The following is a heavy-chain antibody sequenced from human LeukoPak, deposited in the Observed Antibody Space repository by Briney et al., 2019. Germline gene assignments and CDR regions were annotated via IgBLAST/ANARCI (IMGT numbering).Heavy chain of an antibody. D-gene: IGHD2-15*01. CDR1: GFTLSTYA. CDR2: ITSSSSSI. V-gene: IGHV3-48*04. Sequence: GGSLRLSCAASGFTLSTYAMDWVRQAPGKGLEWVSYITSSSSSIFYADSVGGRFTISRDNAKNSLYLQMNSLGVDDSAVYYCARVSTCSGGSCLGSWGQGTLVTVSS. J-gene: IGHJ5*02. CDR3: ARVSTCSGGSCLGS.